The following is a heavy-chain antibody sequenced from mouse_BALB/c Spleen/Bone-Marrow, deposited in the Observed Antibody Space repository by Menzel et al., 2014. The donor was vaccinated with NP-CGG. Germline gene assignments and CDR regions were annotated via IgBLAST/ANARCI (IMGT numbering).Heavy chain of an antibody. J-gene: IGHJ3*01. CDR2: INPYNDGT. CDR1: GYAFTSYV. D-gene: IGHD2-14*01. CDR3: ARGGRYDGFAY. V-gene: IGHV1-14*01. Sequence: EVQLQESGAELVKPGASVKMSCKASGYAFTSYVMHWVKQKPGQGLEWIGYINPYNDGTKYNEKFKGKATLTSDKSSSTAYMELSSQTSEDSAVYYCARGGRYDGFAYWGQGTLVTVSA.